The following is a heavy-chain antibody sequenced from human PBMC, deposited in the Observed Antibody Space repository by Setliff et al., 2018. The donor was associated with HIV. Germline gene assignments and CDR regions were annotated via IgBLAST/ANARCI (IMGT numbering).Heavy chain of an antibody. V-gene: IGHV5-51*01. CDR3: ASSITVAAGRSHYYYAMDV. J-gene: IGHJ6*02. Sequence: GESLKISCKGSGYSFATYWIGWVRQMPGKGLEWMGIIHPGDSNTRYSPSFQGQVTISADKSISTAYLQWSSLKASDTAMYYCASSITVAAGRSHYYYAMDVWGQGTTVTVSS. D-gene: IGHD1-20*01. CDR1: GYSFATYW. CDR2: IHPGDSNT.